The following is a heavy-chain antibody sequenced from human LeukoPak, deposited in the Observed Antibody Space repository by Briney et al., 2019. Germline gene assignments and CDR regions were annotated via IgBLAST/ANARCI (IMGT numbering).Heavy chain of an antibody. CDR3: ARDRLGYYDILTGREFDY. V-gene: IGHV4-39*07. J-gene: IGHJ4*02. Sequence: PSETLSLTCTVSGGSISSSSYYWGWIRQPPGKGLEWIGSIYYSGSTYYNPSLKSRVTISVDTSKNQFSLQLNSVTPEDTAVYYCARDRLGYYDILTGREFDYWGQGTLVTVSS. D-gene: IGHD3-9*01. CDR1: GGSISSSSYY. CDR2: IYYSGST.